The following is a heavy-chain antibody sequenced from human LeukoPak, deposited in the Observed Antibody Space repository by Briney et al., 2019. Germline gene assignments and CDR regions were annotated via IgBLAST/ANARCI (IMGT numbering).Heavy chain of an antibody. V-gene: IGHV4-34*01. CDR2: INHSGST. Sequence: KTSETLSLTCAVYGGSFSGYYRSWIRQPPGKGLEWIGEINHSGSTNYNPSLKSRVTISVDTSKNQFSLKLSSVTAADTAVYYCARGRDYGGNFRKANDYWGQGTLVTVSS. J-gene: IGHJ4*02. D-gene: IGHD4-23*01. CDR3: ARGRDYGGNFRKANDY. CDR1: GGSFSGYY.